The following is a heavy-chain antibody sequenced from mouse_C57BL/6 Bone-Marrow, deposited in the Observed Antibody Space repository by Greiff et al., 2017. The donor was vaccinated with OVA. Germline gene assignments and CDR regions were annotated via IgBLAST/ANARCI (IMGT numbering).Heavy chain of an antibody. D-gene: IGHD1-1*01. V-gene: IGHV1-52*01. J-gene: IGHJ1*03. CDR3: ARGDSYGSIWYFDV. CDR2: IDPSDSET. Sequence: QVHVKQPGAELVRPGSSVKLSCKASGYTFTSYWMHWVKQRPIQGLEWIGNIDPSDSETHYNQKFKDKATLTVDKSSSTAYMQLSSLTSEDSAVYYCARGDSYGSIWYFDVWGTGTTVTVSS. CDR1: GYTFTSYW.